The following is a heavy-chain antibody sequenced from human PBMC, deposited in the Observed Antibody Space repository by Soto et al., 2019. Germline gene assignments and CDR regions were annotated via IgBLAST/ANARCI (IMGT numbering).Heavy chain of an antibody. Sequence: EVQLLESGGGLVQPGGSLRLSCAASGFTFSSYAMSWVRQAPGKGLEWVSAISGSGGSTYYADSVKGRFTISRDNSKNTLYLQMNSLRAEDTAVYYCAKNPGYSYGVNSEYFDYWGQGTLVTVSS. D-gene: IGHD5-18*01. CDR1: GFTFSSYA. V-gene: IGHV3-23*01. CDR3: AKNPGYSYGVNSEYFDY. CDR2: ISGSGGST. J-gene: IGHJ4*02.